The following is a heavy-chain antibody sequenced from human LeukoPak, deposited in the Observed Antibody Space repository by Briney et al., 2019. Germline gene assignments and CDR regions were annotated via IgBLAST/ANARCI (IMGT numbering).Heavy chain of an antibody. Sequence: ASVKVSCKASGYTFTGYYIDWVRQTPGQGLEWMGWITPNSGGTKCGQKFQGRVTMTRDTSISTAYMELSSLRSDDTAVYYCARVLRWNYVEDAFDIWGQGTMVTVSS. CDR3: ARVLRWNYVEDAFDI. J-gene: IGHJ3*02. V-gene: IGHV1-2*02. D-gene: IGHD1-7*01. CDR2: ITPNSGGT. CDR1: GYTFTGYY.